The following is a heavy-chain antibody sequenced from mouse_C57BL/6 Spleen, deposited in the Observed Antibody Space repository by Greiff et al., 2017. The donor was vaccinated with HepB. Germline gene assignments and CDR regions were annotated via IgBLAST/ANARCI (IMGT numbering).Heavy chain of an antibody. J-gene: IGHJ3*01. V-gene: IGHV1-15*01. CDR1: GYTFTDYE. CDR3: TRSGSSRFAY. CDR2: IDPETGGT. D-gene: IGHD1-1*01. Sequence: QVHVKQSGAELVRPGASVTLSCKASGYTFTDYEMPWVKQTPVHGLEWIGAIDPETGGTAYNQKFKGKAILTADKSSSTAYMELRSLTSEDSAVYYCTRSGSSRFAYWGQGTLVTVSA.